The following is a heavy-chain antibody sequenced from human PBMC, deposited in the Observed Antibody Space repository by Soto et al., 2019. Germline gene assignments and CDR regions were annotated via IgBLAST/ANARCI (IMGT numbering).Heavy chain of an antibody. Sequence: QVQLQQWGAGLLKPSETLSLTCAVYGGSFSGYYWSWIRQPPGKGLEWIGEINHSGSTNYNPSLKSRVTISVDTSKNQFSLTLSSVTAADTAVYSCARLLRGIPDYSGQGTLVTVSS. CDR3: ARLLRGIPDY. D-gene: IGHD3-10*01. CDR1: GGSFSGYY. V-gene: IGHV4-34*01. J-gene: IGHJ4*02. CDR2: INHSGST.